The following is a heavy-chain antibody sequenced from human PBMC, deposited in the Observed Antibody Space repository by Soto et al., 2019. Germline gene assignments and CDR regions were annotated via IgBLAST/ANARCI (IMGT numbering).Heavy chain of an antibody. CDR2: ISASGDRT. CDR3: ANRPRYYNMDI. CDR1: GFTFTTYV. V-gene: IGHV3-23*01. Sequence: PGGSLRLSCAASGFTFTTYVMTWVRQAPGQGLEWVSGISASGDRTYYADSVKGRFTISRDNSKNTLYLQMHSLRDDDTAVYYCANRPRYYNMDIWGQGTTVTVSS. J-gene: IGHJ6*02.